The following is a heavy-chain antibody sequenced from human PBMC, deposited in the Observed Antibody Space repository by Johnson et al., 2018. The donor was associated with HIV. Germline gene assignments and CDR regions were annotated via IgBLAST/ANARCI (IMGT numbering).Heavy chain of an antibody. V-gene: IGHV3-66*01. J-gene: IGHJ3*02. CDR1: GFTVSSNY. CDR2: IYSGGST. D-gene: IGHD2-21*01. CDR3: AGGGHCGGDCAGAKQALDI. Sequence: VQLVESGGGLVQPGGSLRLSCAASGFTVSSNYMSWVRQAPGKGLEWVSVIYSGGSTYYADSVEGRFTISRDNSKNTVLLQMNSLRVEDTAVYYCAGGGHCGGDCAGAKQALDIWGQGTRVTVSS.